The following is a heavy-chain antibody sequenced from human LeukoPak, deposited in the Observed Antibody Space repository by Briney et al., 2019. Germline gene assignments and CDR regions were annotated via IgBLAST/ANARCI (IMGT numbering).Heavy chain of an antibody. CDR2: INHSGST. CDR1: GGSFSGYY. CDR3: ARMTGVLRYFDWLSFDY. D-gene: IGHD3-9*01. Sequence: PSETLSLTCAVYGGSFSGYYWSWIRQPPGKGLEWIGEINHSGSTNYNPSLKSRVTISVDTSKNQFSLKLSSVTAADTAVYYCARMTGVLRYFDWLSFDYWGQGTLVTVSS. V-gene: IGHV4-34*01. J-gene: IGHJ4*02.